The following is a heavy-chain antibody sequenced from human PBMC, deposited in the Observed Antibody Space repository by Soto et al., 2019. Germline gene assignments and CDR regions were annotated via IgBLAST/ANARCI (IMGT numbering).Heavy chain of an antibody. CDR3: ARAPSNYDSSGYPDY. J-gene: IGHJ4*02. V-gene: IGHV1-69*13. D-gene: IGHD3-22*01. CDR1: GGTFSSYA. Sequence: SVKVSCKASGGTFSSYAISWVRQAPGQGLEWMGGIIPIFGTANYAQKFQGRVTITADESTSTAYMELSSLKSEDTAVYYCARAPSNYDSSGYPDYWGQGTLVTVSS. CDR2: IIPIFGTA.